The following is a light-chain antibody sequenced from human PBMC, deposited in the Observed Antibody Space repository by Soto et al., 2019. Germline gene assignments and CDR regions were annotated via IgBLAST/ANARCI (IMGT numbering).Light chain of an antibody. V-gene: IGKV3-20*01. CDR3: QQYGRSPFT. Sequence: EIVLTQSPGTLSLSPGERATLSCRASQSVSSNNLAWDQQRPGQAPRVVIYGASTRATGIPERFSGSGSGTDFNLTISRLEPEDFAVYYCQQYGRSPFTFGPGTKVDIK. CDR2: GAS. CDR1: QSVSSNN. J-gene: IGKJ3*01.